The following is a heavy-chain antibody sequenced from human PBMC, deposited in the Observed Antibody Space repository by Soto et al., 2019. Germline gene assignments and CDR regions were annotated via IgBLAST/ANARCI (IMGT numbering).Heavy chain of an antibody. CDR2: IKSKADGETT. V-gene: IGHV3-15*07. J-gene: IGHJ4*02. CDR1: GLTFKNVW. CDR3: NAYYDFWGGHHQL. D-gene: IGHD3-3*01. Sequence: EVQLVESGGGLVKPGGSLGLSCAASGLTFKNVWMHWVRQAPGKGLEWVGRIKSKADGETTDYTEPVKGRFTISRDDSKNTLYMQMNSLKTVDPAVYYCNAYYDFWGGHHQLWCQGPRVTVSS.